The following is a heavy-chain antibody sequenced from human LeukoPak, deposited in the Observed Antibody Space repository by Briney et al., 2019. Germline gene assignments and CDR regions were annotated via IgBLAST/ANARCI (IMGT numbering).Heavy chain of an antibody. CDR3: ARDHYSNLYFFDY. V-gene: IGHV3-66*02. J-gene: IGHJ4*02. Sequence: GGSLRLSCAVSGFTLTNHGVSWVRQAPGKGLEWVSIITGTGGKYYGDSVKGRFTISRDNSKNTLYLQMSSLRAEDTAVFYCARDHYSNLYFFDYWGQGTLVTVSS. CDR1: GFTLTNHG. CDR2: ITGTGGK. D-gene: IGHD4-11*01.